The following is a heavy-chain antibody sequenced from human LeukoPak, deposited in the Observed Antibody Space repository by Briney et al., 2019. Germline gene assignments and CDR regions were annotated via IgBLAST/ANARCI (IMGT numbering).Heavy chain of an antibody. CDR3: ARDIVGATAFDI. CDR2: INHSGST. V-gene: IGHV4-34*01. CDR1: GGSFSGYY. D-gene: IGHD1-26*01. Sequence: PSETLSLTCAVYGGSFSGYYWSWIRQPPGKGLEWIGEINHSGSTNYNPSLKSRVTISVDTSKNQFPLKLSSVTAADTAVYYCARDIVGATAFDIWGQGTMVTVSS. J-gene: IGHJ3*02.